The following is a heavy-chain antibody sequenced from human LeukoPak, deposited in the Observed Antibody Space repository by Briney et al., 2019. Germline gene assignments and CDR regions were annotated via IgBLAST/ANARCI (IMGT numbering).Heavy chain of an antibody. V-gene: IGHV1-2*02. Sequence: GASVKVSCKASGYTFIGYHIHWVRQAPGQGLEWMGWINPNRGGTNLAQKFQGRVIMTRDTYISTAYMEVTRLRSDDTAIYYCARLPRVHFDSWGQGTLVTVSS. J-gene: IGHJ4*02. D-gene: IGHD2-8*01. CDR2: INPNRGGT. CDR3: ARLPRVHFDS. CDR1: GYTFIGYH.